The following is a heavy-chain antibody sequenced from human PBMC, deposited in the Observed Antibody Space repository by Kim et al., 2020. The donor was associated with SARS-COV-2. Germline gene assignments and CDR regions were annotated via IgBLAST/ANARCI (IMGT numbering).Heavy chain of an antibody. CDR3: ARGLHVVRDYGDSDYEIRDY. CDR1: GYTFTGYY. J-gene: IGHJ4*02. D-gene: IGHD4-17*01. Sequence: ASVKVYCKASGYTFTGYYMHWVRQAPGQGLEWMGRINPNSGGTNYAQKFQGRVTMTRDTSISTAYMELSRLRSDDTAVYYCARGLHVVRDYGDSDYEIRDYWGQGTLVTVSS. CDR2: INPNSGGT. V-gene: IGHV1-2*06.